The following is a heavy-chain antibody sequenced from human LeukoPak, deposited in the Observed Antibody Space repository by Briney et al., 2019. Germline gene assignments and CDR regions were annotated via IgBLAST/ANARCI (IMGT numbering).Heavy chain of an antibody. CDR2: IYPGDSDT. CDR1: GYSCTSYW. J-gene: IGHJ3*02. CDR3: ARREWFDAFDT. D-gene: IGHD3-3*01. Sequence: GESLKISCKGSGYSCTSYWIGCVRQMPGKGLEWMGIIYPGDSDTRYSPSFQGQVTISADKSISTAYLQWSSLKASDTAMYYCARREWFDAFDTWGQGTMVTVSS. V-gene: IGHV5-51*01.